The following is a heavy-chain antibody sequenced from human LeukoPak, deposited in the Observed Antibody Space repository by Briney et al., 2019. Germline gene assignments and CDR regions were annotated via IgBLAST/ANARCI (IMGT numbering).Heavy chain of an antibody. Sequence: ASVKVSCKASGYTFTGYYMHWVRQAPGQGLEWMGWINPSSGGTNYAQKFQGWVTMTRDTSISTAYMELSRLRSEDTAVYYCARGSIAVAADNPASLFDYWGQGTLVTVSS. CDR3: ARGSIAVAADNPASLFDY. D-gene: IGHD6-19*01. CDR1: GYTFTGYY. CDR2: INPSSGGT. V-gene: IGHV1-2*04. J-gene: IGHJ4*02.